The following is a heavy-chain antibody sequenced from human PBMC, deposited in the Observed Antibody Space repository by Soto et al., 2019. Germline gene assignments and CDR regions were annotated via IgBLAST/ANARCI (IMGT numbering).Heavy chain of an antibody. Sequence: ERLVQSGAEVRKPGSSVKVSCKVTGGTSTRYAINWVRQAPGQGLEWMGGIVTMFGTSKYAQKFQCRVTITADTSTNIAYMELRSLRSEDTAVYYCNRGSEYDFWSGYLWGQGTLFSVSS. D-gene: IGHD3-3*01. CDR1: GGTSTRYA. J-gene: IGHJ4*02. CDR2: IVTMFGTS. V-gene: IGHV1-69*06. CDR3: NRGSEYDFWSGYL.